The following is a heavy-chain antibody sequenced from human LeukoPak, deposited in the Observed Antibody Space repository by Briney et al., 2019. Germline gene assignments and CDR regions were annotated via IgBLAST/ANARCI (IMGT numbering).Heavy chain of an antibody. CDR2: ISAYNGNT. D-gene: IGHD3-10*01. Sequence: ASVXXSCKASGYTFTSYGINWVRQAPGQGLEWMGWISAYNGNTNYAQKLQGRVTMTTDTSTSTAYMELRSLRSDDTAVYYCARGDYYGSGTYYKKTVDYWGQGTLVTVSS. V-gene: IGHV1-18*01. J-gene: IGHJ4*02. CDR1: GYTFTSYG. CDR3: ARGDYYGSGTYYKKTVDY.